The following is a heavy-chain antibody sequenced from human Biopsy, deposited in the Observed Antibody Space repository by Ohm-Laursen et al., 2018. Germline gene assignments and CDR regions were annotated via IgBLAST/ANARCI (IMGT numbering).Heavy chain of an antibody. CDR2: IKRDGTTT. J-gene: IGHJ4*02. V-gene: IGHV3-74*01. CDR3: SRGGFFAYSNFDY. D-gene: IGHD4-11*01. Sequence: SLRLSCAASGFTFSNYYMHWVRQAPGKGLHWVSRIKRDGTTTDYAESVKGRFTISRDNAKNTLYLQMNSLRAEDTAVYYCSRGGFFAYSNFDYWGQGALVTVSS. CDR1: GFTFSNYY.